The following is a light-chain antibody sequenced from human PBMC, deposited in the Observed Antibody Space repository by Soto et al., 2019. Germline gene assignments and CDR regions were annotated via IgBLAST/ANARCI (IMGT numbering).Light chain of an antibody. CDR1: QDIRNY. J-gene: IGKJ4*01. V-gene: IGKV1-33*01. Sequence: DIQMTQSPSSLSASVGDRVTITCQASQDIRNYLNWYQQKPGKAPNLLIYDASNLRAGVPSRFSGSGSGTEFTFPISSRQPEDIATYYCQHYDHLPPLSFGGGTKVEIK. CDR3: QHYDHLPPLS. CDR2: DAS.